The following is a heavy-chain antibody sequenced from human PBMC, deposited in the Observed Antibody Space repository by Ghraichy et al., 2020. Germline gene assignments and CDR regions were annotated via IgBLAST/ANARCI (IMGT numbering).Heavy chain of an antibody. D-gene: IGHD2-21*02. CDR1: GFTFSSYA. J-gene: IGHJ4*02. Sequence: GGSLRLSCAVSGFTFSSYAMSWVRQAPGKGLEWVSAISGTGDSTYYVDSVKGRFTISRDSSKNTLYLQMNSLGAEDTGIYYCAKSFCDGACHGGYFDNWGQGTLVRVSS. CDR2: ISGTGDST. V-gene: IGHV3-23*01. CDR3: AKSFCDGACHGGYFDN.